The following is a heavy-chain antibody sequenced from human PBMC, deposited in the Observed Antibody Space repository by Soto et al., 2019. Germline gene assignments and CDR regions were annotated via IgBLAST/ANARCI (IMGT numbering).Heavy chain of an antibody. CDR3: ARDGRRRLAAGNSWVRGSDY. CDR1: GYTFTSYG. D-gene: IGHD6-13*01. J-gene: IGHJ4*02. CDR2: ISAYNGNT. Sequence: ASVKVSCKASGYTFTSYGISWVRQAPGQGLEWMGWISAYNGNTNYAQKLQGRVTMTTDTSTSTAYMELRSLRSDDTAVYYCARDGRRRLAAGNSWVRGSDYWGQGTLVTVSS. V-gene: IGHV1-18*04.